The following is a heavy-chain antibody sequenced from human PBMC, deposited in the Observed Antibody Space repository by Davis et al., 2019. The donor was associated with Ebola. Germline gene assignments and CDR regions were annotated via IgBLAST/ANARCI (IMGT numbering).Heavy chain of an antibody. V-gene: IGHV5-10-1*01. CDR2: IDPSDSYT. CDR1: GYSFTSYW. Sequence: PGGSLRLSCKGSGYSFTSYWNSWVRQMPGKGLEWMGRIDPSDSYTNYSPSFQGHVTISADKSISTAYLQWSSLKASDTAMYYCARIRYSSVIGMDVWGQGATVTVSS. D-gene: IGHD5-18*01. CDR3: ARIRYSSVIGMDV. J-gene: IGHJ6*02.